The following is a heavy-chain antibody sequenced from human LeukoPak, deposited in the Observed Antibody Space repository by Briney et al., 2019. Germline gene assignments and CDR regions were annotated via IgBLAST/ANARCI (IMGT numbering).Heavy chain of an antibody. CDR3: ATSGGYYQFDY. CDR2: ISSSSSTI. V-gene: IGHV3-48*01. CDR1: GFTFSSHS. J-gene: IGHJ4*02. D-gene: IGHD1-26*01. Sequence: GGSLRLSCAASGFTFSSHSMNWVRQAPGKGLEWVSYISSSSSTIYYADSVKGRFTISRDNAKNSLYLQMNSLRADDTAVYYCATSGGYYQFDYWGQGTLVTVSS.